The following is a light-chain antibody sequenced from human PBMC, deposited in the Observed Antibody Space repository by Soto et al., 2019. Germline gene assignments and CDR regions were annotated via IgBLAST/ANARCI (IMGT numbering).Light chain of an antibody. J-gene: IGLJ3*02. CDR2: GNS. Sequence: QSVLTQPPSVSGAPGQRVTISCTGNSSNIGAGYDVHWYQQLPGTAPKLLIYGNSNRPSGVPDRFSGSKSGTSASLAITGRQAEDEADYYCQSYDSSLSGWVFGGGTKLTVL. CDR3: QSYDSSLSGWV. V-gene: IGLV1-40*01. CDR1: SSNIGAGYD.